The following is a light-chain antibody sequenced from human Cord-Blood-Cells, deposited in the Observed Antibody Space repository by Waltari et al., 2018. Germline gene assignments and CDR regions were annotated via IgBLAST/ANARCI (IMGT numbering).Light chain of an antibody. Sequence: QSALTQPASVSGSPGQSITISCTGISSDVGGYNYVSWYQQHPGKAPKLMIYDVSKRPSGVSNRFCGSKSGNTASLTISGLQAEDEADYYCSSYTSSSTWVFGGGTKLTVL. CDR1: SSDVGGYNY. J-gene: IGLJ3*02. CDR3: SSYTSSSTWV. CDR2: DVS. V-gene: IGLV2-14*01.